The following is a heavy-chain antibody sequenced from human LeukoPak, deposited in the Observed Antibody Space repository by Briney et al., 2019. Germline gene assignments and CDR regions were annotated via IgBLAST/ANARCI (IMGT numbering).Heavy chain of an antibody. V-gene: IGHV3-21*01. CDR1: GFTFSSYT. D-gene: IGHD4-11*01. CDR3: ARALTVTSTCWFDL. Sequence: GGSLRLSXAVSGFTFSSYTMNWVRQAPGKGLEWVSSITGSSTYIYYADSVKGRFTISRDNAKNSLYLQMNNLGAEDTAVYYCARALTVTSTCWFDLWGQGTLVTVSS. J-gene: IGHJ5*02. CDR2: ITGSSTYI.